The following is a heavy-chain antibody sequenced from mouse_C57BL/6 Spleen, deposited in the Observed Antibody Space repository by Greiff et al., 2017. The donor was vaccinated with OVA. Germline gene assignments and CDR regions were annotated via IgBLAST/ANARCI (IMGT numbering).Heavy chain of an antibody. Sequence: EVQLQQSGPELVKPGASVKISCKASGYTFTDYYMNWVQQSHGKSLEWIGDINPNNGGTSYNQKFKGKATLTVDKSSSTAYMELRSLTSEDSAVYYCASPLYGNYRGWFAYWGQGTLVTVSA. D-gene: IGHD2-1*01. CDR2: INPNNGGT. CDR1: GYTFTDYY. V-gene: IGHV1-26*01. CDR3: ASPLYGNYRGWFAY. J-gene: IGHJ3*01.